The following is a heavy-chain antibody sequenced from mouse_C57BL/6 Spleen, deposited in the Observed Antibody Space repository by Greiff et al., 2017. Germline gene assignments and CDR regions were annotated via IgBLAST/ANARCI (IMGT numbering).Heavy chain of an antibody. V-gene: IGHV1-55*01. Sequence: QVQLQQPGAELVKPGASVKMSCKASGYTFTSYWITWVQQRPGQGLEWIGDIYPGSGSTNYNEKFKSKATLTVDPSSSTAYMQLSSLTSEDSAVXYGATSSGDYGAMDYWGQGTSVTVSS. CDR3: ATSSGDYGAMDY. CDR2: IYPGSGST. D-gene: IGHD1-1*01. CDR1: GYTFTSYW. J-gene: IGHJ4*01.